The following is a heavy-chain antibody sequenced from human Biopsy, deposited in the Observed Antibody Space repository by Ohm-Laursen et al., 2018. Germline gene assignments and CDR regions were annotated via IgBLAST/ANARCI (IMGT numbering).Heavy chain of an antibody. CDR2: ISSGSSPI. V-gene: IGHV3-48*01. CDR3: ARGRTGG. D-gene: IGHD3-16*01. J-gene: IGHJ4*02. CDR1: GFTFGSYS. Sequence: GSLRLSCAASGFTFGSYSMNWVRQAPGKGLEWVSFISSGSSPIYYADSVKGRFTISRDDAKNSLYLQMNSLRAEDTAVYYCARGRTGGWGQGTLVTVSS.